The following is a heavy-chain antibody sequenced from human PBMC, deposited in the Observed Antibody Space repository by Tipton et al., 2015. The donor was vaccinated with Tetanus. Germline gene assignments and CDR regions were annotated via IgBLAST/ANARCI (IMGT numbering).Heavy chain of an antibody. J-gene: IGHJ6*02. CDR2: IYYSGST. CDR3: ASTVGHSGGYYYYYGMDV. D-gene: IGHD3-16*01. Sequence: TLSLTCTVSGGSISSYYWSWIRQPPGKGLEWIGYIYYSGSTNYNPSLKSRVTISVDTSKNQFSLKLSSVTAADTAVYYCASTVGHSGGYYYYYGMDVWGQGTKVTVSS. V-gene: IGHV4-59*01. CDR1: GGSISSYY.